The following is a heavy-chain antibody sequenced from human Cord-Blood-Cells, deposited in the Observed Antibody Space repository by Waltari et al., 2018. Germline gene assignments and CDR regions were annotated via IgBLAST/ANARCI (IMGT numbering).Heavy chain of an antibody. CDR1: GFTFSSYW. Sequence: EVQLVESGGGLVQPGGSLRLSCAASGFTFSSYWMSWVRQAPGKGLEWVANIKQDGSEKYYGDSVKGRFTISRDNAKNSLYLQMNSLRAEDTAVYYCAREWPDRYYDFWSGYYSFGAFDIWGQGTMVTVSS. D-gene: IGHD3-3*01. J-gene: IGHJ3*02. V-gene: IGHV3-7*01. CDR2: IKQDGSEK. CDR3: AREWPDRYYDFWSGYYSFGAFDI.